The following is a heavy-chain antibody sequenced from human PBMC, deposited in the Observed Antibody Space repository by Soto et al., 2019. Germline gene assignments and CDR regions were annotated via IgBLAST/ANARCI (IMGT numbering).Heavy chain of an antibody. V-gene: IGHV1-46*01. Sequence: ASVKVSCKASRYTFTSYYMHWVRQAPGQGLEWMGIINPSGGSTSYAQKFQGRVTMTRDTSTSTVYMELSSLRSEDTAVYYCARDRSQQWLAVYYYYGMDVWGQGTTVTVSS. CDR3: ARDRSQQWLAVYYYYGMDV. CDR1: RYTFTSYY. CDR2: INPSGGST. D-gene: IGHD6-19*01. J-gene: IGHJ6*02.